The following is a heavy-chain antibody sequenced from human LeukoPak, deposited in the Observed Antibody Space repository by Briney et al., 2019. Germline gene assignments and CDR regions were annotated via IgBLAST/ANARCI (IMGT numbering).Heavy chain of an antibody. J-gene: IGHJ3*01. CDR1: GYSCTGYS. CDR2: INPNSGGT. D-gene: IGHD2-2*02. V-gene: IGHV1-2*04. CDR3: ARERGSCSGSNCYTSDAFDV. Sequence: VASVKVSCKASGYSCTGYSMHWVRQAPGQGLEWMGWINPNSGGTNYAQKFQGWVTMTRDTSISTAYMELSRLISDDTAVFYCARERGSCSGSNCYTSDAFDVWGQGTMVTVSS.